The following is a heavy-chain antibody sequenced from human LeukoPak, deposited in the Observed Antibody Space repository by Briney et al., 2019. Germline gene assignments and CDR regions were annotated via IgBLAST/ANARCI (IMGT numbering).Heavy chain of an antibody. CDR2: LHRSASA. V-gene: IGHV4-4*08. J-gene: IGHJ4*02. D-gene: IGHD3-3*01. CDR3: ASRSSIWSGYQDTSYYFDS. Sequence: SETLSLTCSVSGASISGFYWSWLRQAPGKGLEWVGFLHRSASATYNPSLESRVTTSMDTSKNQFSLKLYYVTAADTAVYYCASRSSIWSGYQDTSYYFDSWGQGTLVTVSS. CDR1: GASISGFY.